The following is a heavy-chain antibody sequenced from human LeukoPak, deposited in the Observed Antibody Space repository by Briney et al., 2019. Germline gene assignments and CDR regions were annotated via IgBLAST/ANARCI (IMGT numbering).Heavy chain of an antibody. J-gene: IGHJ4*02. V-gene: IGHV3-74*01. CDR2: INTDGSST. CDR3: ARDQDDFWSGYVTN. Sequence: GGSLRLSCAASGFTFSSYAMSWVRQAPGKGLVWVSRINTDGSSTSYADSVKGRFTISRDNAKNTLYLQMNSLRAEDTAVYYCARDQDDFWSGYVTNWGQGTLVTVSS. D-gene: IGHD3-3*01. CDR1: GFTFSSYA.